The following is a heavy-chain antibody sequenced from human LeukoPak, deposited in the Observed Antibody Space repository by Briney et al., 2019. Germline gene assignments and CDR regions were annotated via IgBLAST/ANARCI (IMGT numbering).Heavy chain of an antibody. CDR3: ARGSRLRGVYGMDV. CDR2: INDQGGT. V-gene: IGHV4-34*01. J-gene: IGHJ6*02. CDR1: GGSFNGYY. Sequence: SETLSLTCAVSGGSFNGYYWTWIPQSPGKGLEWIGEINDQGGTSYNPSHKSRVTMSVDKSKNQFSLRLTAVSAADTAVFFCARGSRLRGVYGMDVWRQGTTVTVSS. D-gene: IGHD3-16*01.